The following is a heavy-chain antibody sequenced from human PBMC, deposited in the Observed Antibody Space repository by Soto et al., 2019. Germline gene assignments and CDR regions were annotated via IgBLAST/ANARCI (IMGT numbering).Heavy chain of an antibody. CDR2: ISGGGGRT. V-gene: IGHV3-23*01. J-gene: IGHJ4*02. Sequence: DVQLLESGGDLVQPGGSLRLSCTASGFTFSNYAMSWVRQAPGKGLEWVSGISGGGGRTFYADSVKGRFTISRDNSKNTXXRQMNSLRAEDTAVYYCAKSLGDIVVVVAATPLWYWGQGTLVTVSS. D-gene: IGHD2-15*01. CDR1: GFTFSNYA. CDR3: AKSLGDIVVVVAATPLWY.